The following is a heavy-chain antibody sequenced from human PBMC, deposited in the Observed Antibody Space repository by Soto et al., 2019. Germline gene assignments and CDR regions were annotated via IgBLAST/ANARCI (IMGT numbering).Heavy chain of an antibody. D-gene: IGHD6-6*01. V-gene: IGHV1-46*01. J-gene: IGHJ4*02. CDR3: ARDISSIAARPVDY. CDR2: INPRGGST. Sequence: QVQLVQSGAEVKKPGASVKVSCKASGYTFTSYYMHWVRQAPGQGLEWMGIINPRGGSTSYVQKIQGRVTRTRDTSTSTVYMELSSLRSEDTAVYYCARDISSIAARPVDYWGQGTLVTVSS. CDR1: GYTFTSYY.